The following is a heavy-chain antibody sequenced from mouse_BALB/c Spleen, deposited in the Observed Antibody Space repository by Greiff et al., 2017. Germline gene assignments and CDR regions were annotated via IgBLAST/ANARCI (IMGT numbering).Heavy chain of an antibody. J-gene: IGHJ4*01. CDR1: GFTFSSYA. Sequence: EVNLVESGGGLVKPGGSLKLSCAASGFTFSSYAMSWVRQTPEKRLEWVASISSGGSTYYPDSVKGRFTISRDNARNILYLQMSSLRSEDTAMYYCAYRYDPLGPMDYWGQGTSVTVSS. CDR2: ISSGGST. V-gene: IGHV5-6-5*01. D-gene: IGHD2-14*01. CDR3: AYRYDPLGPMDY.